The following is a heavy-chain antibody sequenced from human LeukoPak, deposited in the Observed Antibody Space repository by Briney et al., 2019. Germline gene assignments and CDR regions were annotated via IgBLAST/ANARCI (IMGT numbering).Heavy chain of an antibody. Sequence: SETLSLTCTVSGDSISGQHLTWIRQPPGKGLEWIGQIYYSGTTHYNPALQSRVTMSLDTSRNQFSLKVTSVTAADTAVYFCATYYRGVGGRGYWGQGTLVTVSS. D-gene: IGHD4-23*01. V-gene: IGHV4-59*11. CDR3: ATYYRGVGGRGY. CDR2: IYYSGTT. J-gene: IGHJ4*02. CDR1: GDSISGQH.